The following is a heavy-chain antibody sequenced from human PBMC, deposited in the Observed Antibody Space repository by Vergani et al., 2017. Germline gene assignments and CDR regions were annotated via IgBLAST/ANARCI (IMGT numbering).Heavy chain of an antibody. CDR3: ARDRTAGSWYGLFY. CDR2: IYYSGST. V-gene: IGHV4-31*03. CDR1: GGSISSGGYY. Sequence: QVQLQESGPGLVKPSQTLSLTCTVSGGSISSGGYYWSWIRQHPGKGLEWIGYIYYSGSTYHNPSLKSRVTISVDTSKKQFSLKLSSVTAADTAVYYCARDRTAGSWYGLFYWGQGTLVTVSS. J-gene: IGHJ4*02. D-gene: IGHD6-13*01.